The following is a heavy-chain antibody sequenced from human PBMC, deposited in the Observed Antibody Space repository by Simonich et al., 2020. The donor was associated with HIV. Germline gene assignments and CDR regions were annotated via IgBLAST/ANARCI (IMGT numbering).Heavy chain of an antibody. V-gene: IGHV4-34*01. Sequence: QVQLQQWGAGLLTPSETLSLTCAVYGGSFSGYYWSWIRQPPGKGLEWIGEINHSGNTNYNPSLKSRVTISVDTSKNQFSLKLSSVTAADTAVYYCARGLAGDAFDIWGQGTMVTVSS. D-gene: IGHD6-19*01. CDR3: ARGLAGDAFDI. J-gene: IGHJ3*02. CDR2: INHSGNT. CDR1: GGSFSGYY.